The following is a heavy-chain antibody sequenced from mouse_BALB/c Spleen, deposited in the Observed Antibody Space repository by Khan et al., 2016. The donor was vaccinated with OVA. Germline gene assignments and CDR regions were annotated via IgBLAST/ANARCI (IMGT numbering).Heavy chain of an antibody. CDR2: INPHIGET. V-gene: IGHV1-20*02. J-gene: IGHJ2*01. CDR1: GYSFTGYF. CDR3: ARIYGSDFDY. D-gene: IGHD1-1*01. Sequence: IQLVQSGPELVKPGASVKISCKASGYSFTGYFMNWVMQSHGKSLEWIGRINPHIGETFYNQKFEGKATLTVDESSSTAHMELRSLASEDSAVYYCARIYGSDFDYWGQGTPLTVSP.